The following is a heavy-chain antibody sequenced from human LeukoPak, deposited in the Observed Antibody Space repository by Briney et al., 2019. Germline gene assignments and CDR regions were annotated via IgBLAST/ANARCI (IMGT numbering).Heavy chain of an antibody. CDR3: ASTGATVTRYFDY. CDR1: GFTFSSYG. CDR2: IRYDGSNK. J-gene: IGHJ4*02. D-gene: IGHD4-17*01. Sequence: GGSLRLSCAASGFTFSSYGMHWVRQAPGKGLEWVAFIRYDGSNKYYADSVKGRFTISRDNSKNTLYLQMNSLRAEDTAVYYCASTGATVTRYFDYWGQGTLVTVSS. V-gene: IGHV3-30*02.